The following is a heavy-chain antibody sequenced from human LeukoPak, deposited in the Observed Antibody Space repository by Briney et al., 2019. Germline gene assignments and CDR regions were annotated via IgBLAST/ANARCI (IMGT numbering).Heavy chain of an antibody. J-gene: IGHJ6*03. CDR1: GGTFSSYA. Sequence: GASVKVSCKASGGTFSSYAISWVRQAPGQGLEWMGGIIPIFGTANYAQKFQGRVTITADESTSTAYMELSSLRSEDTAVYYCARGPTRQDIVVVPEAHYYYMDVWGKGTTVTVSS. CDR2: IIPIFGTA. V-gene: IGHV1-69*13. CDR3: ARGPTRQDIVVVPEAHYYYMDV. D-gene: IGHD2-2*01.